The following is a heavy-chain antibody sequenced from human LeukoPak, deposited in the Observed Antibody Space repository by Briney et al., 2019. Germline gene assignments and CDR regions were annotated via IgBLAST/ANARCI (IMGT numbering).Heavy chain of an antibody. V-gene: IGHV4-31*03. CDR2: IYYSGST. CDR1: GGSISSGGYY. Sequence: SETLSLTCTVSGGSISSGGYYWSWIRQHRGKGLEWIGYIYYSGSTYYNPSLKSRVTISVDTSKNQFSLKLSSVTAADTAVYYCARRSRISGSYYTNWGQGTLVTVSS. J-gene: IGHJ4*02. CDR3: ARRSRISGSYYTN. D-gene: IGHD1-26*01.